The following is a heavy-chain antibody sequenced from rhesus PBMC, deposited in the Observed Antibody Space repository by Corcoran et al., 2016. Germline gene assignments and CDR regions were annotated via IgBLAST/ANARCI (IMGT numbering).Heavy chain of an antibody. D-gene: IGHD5-42*01. J-gene: IGHJ4*01. Sequence: QVQLQESGPGLVKPSETLSLTCPVPGRSLSSRYYYWRWIRQAQGKGLEWIGYLSYSGRTSYNPSLKSRVTISRDTSKNQFSLKLSSVTAADTAVYYCARGDTAGDCVNYWGQGVLVTVSS. CDR3: ARGDTAGDCVNY. CDR1: GRSLSSRYYY. V-gene: IGHV4-122*02. CDR2: LSYSGRT.